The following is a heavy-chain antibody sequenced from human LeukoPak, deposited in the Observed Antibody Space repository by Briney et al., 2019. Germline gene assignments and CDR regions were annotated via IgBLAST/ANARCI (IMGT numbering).Heavy chain of an antibody. J-gene: IGHJ4*02. D-gene: IGHD6-19*01. V-gene: IGHV3-66*01. CDR1: GFTVSSNY. CDR2: IYSGGST. Sequence: GGSLRLSCAASGFTVSSNYMSWVRQAPGKGLEWVSVIYSGGSTYYADSVKGRFTISRDNSKNTLYLQMNSLRAEDTAVYYCARVLVGKVFDYWGQGTLVTVSS. CDR3: ARVLVGKVFDY.